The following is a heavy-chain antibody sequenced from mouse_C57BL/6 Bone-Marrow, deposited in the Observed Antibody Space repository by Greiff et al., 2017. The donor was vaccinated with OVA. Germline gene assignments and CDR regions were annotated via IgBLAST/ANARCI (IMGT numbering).Heavy chain of an antibody. CDR2: ISDGGSYT. CDR1: GFTFSSYA. V-gene: IGHV5-4*01. Sequence: EVKVVESGGGLVKPGGSLKLSCAASGFTFSSYAMSWVRQTPEKRLEWVATISDGGSYTYYPDNVKGRFTISRDNAKNNLYLQMSHLKSEDTAMYYCARDRGTGTGFAYWGQGTLVTVSA. CDR3: ARDRGTGTGFAY. D-gene: IGHD4-1*01. J-gene: IGHJ3*01.